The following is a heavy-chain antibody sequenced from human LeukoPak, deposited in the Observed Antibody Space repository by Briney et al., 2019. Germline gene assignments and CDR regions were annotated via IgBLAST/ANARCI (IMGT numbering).Heavy chain of an antibody. Sequence: GGSLRLSCAGSAFTFSSYGMHWVCQAPGKGLEWVAFIRYDGSNKSYADSVKGRFTISRDNSKNTLYLQMNSLRAEDTAVYYCAKDQSGTYYTFDYWGQGTLVTVSS. CDR2: IRYDGSNK. CDR1: AFTFSSYG. V-gene: IGHV3-30*02. D-gene: IGHD1-26*01. J-gene: IGHJ4*02. CDR3: AKDQSGTYYTFDY.